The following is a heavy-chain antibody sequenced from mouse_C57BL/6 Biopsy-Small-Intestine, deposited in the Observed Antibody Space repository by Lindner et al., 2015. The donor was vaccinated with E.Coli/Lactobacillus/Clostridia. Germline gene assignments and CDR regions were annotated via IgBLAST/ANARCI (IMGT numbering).Heavy chain of an antibody. CDR1: GYTFTTYV. D-gene: IGHD2-3*01. CDR2: INPYNDGT. V-gene: IGHV1-14*01. Sequence: VQLQESGPELVKPGASVKMSCKASGYTFTTYVMHWVKQKPGQGLEWIGYINPYNDGTKYNEKFKGKATLTSDKSSSTAYMELSSLTSEDSAVFYCARQSMYAGFVYWGQGTLVTVSA. CDR3: ARQSMYAGFVY. J-gene: IGHJ3*01.